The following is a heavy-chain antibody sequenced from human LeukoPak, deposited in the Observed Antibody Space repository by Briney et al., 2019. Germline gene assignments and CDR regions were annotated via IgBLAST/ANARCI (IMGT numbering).Heavy chain of an antibody. V-gene: IGHV4-39*07. CDR1: GGSISSSSYY. CDR2: MYSSGST. J-gene: IGHJ1*01. D-gene: IGHD2-2*01. Sequence: SPSETLSLTCTVSGGSISSSSYYWGWIRQPPGKGLEWIGSMYSSGSTYYNPSLKSRVTISVDTSKNQFSLKLSSVTAADTAVYYCARGPRYFVVGGYFQHWGQGTLVTVSS. CDR3: ARGPRYFVVGGYFQH.